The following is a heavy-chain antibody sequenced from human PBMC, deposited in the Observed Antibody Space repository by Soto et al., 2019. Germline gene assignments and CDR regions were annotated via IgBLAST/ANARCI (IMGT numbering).Heavy chain of an antibody. CDR3: AREKSIRFLEWSRDGPSAPASDI. CDR1: GYTFTSYG. D-gene: IGHD3-3*01. J-gene: IGHJ3*02. V-gene: IGHV1-18*01. CDR2: ISAYNGNT. Sequence: GASVKVSCKASGYTFTSYGISWVRQAPGQGLEWMGWISAYNGNTNYAQKLQGRVTMTTDTSTSTAYMELRSLRSDDTAVYYCAREKSIRFLEWSRDGPSAPASDIWGQGTMVTVSS.